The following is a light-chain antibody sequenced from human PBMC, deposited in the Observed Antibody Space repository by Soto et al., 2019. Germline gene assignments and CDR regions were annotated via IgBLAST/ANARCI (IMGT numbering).Light chain of an antibody. CDR3: QSYESSLSGWI. CDR2: GNT. CDR1: SSNIGAGYD. V-gene: IGLV1-40*01. Sequence: QSVLTQPPSVSGAPGQRVTISCTGSSSNIGAGYDVHWYQQVPGTAPKLLIYGNTNRPSGVPDRFSGSKSGTSASLAITGLQAEYEADYYCQSYESSLSGWIFGGGTKLTVL. J-gene: IGLJ2*01.